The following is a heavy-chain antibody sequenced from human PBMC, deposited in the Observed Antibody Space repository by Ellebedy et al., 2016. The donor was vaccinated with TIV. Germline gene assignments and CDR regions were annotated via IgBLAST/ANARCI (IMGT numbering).Heavy chain of an antibody. J-gene: IGHJ4*02. CDR2: INPNSGGT. CDR3: AAGLITDFEF. CDR1: GGTFSSYA. V-gene: IGHV1-2*02. Sequence: AASVKVSCKASGGTFSSYAISWLRQAPGQGLEWMGWINPNSGGTKFAQRFQGRVTMTRDTSISTAYMELSRLRADDTAVYFCAAGLITDFEFWGQGTLVTVSS. D-gene: IGHD3-16*01.